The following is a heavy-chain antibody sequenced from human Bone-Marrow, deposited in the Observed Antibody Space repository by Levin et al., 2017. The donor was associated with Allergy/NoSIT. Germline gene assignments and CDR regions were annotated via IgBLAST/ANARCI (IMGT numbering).Heavy chain of an antibody. J-gene: IGHJ6*02. Sequence: KISCKASGGIFSRYAISWVRQAPGQGLEWIGAIIPIFATPNYAEIFQGRATITADKSTSTAYMELSSLRSEDTAVYYCATKVSDDNDNDDPRDPRDYYLMDVWGQGTTVTVSS. D-gene: IGHD5/OR15-5a*01. CDR2: IIPIFATP. CDR1: GGIFSRYA. CDR3: ATKVSDDNDNDDPRDPRDYYLMDV. V-gene: IGHV1-69*06.